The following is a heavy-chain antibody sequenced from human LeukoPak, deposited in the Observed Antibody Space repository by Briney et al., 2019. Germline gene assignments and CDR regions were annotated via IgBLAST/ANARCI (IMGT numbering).Heavy chain of an antibody. CDR1: GDSISNYY. J-gene: IGHJ4*02. Sequence: PSETLSLTCTVSGDSISNYYWSWIRQPPGKGLEWIGNIYYSGRTNYNTPLKSRVTISVDTSKNQFSLKLSSVTAADTAVYCARQGVEYYYDSSGCDYWGQGTLVTVYS. CDR2: IYYSGRT. D-gene: IGHD3-22*01. CDR3: ARQGVEYYYDSSGCDY. V-gene: IGHV4-59*08.